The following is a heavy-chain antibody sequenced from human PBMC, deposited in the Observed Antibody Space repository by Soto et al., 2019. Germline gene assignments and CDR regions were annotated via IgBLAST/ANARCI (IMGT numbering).Heavy chain of an antibody. D-gene: IGHD3-16*02. CDR3: ASARYDYIWGSYRSRYFDY. CDR1: GGTFSSYT. V-gene: IGHV1-69*02. Sequence: QVQLVHSGAEVKKPGSSVKVSCKASGGTFSSYTISWVRQAPGQGLEWMGRIIPILGIANYAQKFQGRVTITADKSTSTAYMELSSLRSEDTAVYYCASARYDYIWGSYRSRYFDYWGQGTLVTVSS. CDR2: IIPILGIA. J-gene: IGHJ4*02.